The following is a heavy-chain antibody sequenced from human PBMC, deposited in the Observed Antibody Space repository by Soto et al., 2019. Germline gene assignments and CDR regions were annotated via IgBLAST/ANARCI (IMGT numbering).Heavy chain of an antibody. CDR3: SRQASDFWSGKPQYYMDV. CDR2: IRSKGNNYAT. D-gene: IGHD3-3*01. J-gene: IGHJ6*03. Sequence: EVQLVESGGGLVQPGGSLKLSCAASGFTFSGSAMHWVRQASGKGLEWVGRIRSKGNNYATAYGASLKGRFTISRDDSKNTGYLQMNSLKTEDTAVYYCSRQASDFWSGKPQYYMDVWGKGTTVTVSS. CDR1: GFTFSGSA. V-gene: IGHV3-73*01.